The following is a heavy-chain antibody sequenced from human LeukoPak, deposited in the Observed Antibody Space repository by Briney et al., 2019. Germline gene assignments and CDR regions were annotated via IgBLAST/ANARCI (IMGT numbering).Heavy chain of an antibody. CDR2: IIPIFGTA. Sequence: ASVKVSCKASGGTFSSYAISWVRQAPGQGLEWMGRIIPIFGTANYAQKFQGRVTITTDESTSTAYMELSSLRSEDTAVYYCARRGSGWYGLNHWGQGTLVTVSS. CDR3: ARRGSGWYGLNH. CDR1: GGTFSSYA. D-gene: IGHD6-19*01. V-gene: IGHV1-69*05. J-gene: IGHJ5*02.